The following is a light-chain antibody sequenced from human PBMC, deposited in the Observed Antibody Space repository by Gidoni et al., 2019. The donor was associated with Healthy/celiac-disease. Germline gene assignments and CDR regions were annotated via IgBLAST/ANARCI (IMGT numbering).Light chain of an antibody. CDR3: CSNAGSYVV. CDR1: SSDVGGYNY. J-gene: IGLJ2*01. V-gene: IGLV2-11*01. CDR2: EFS. Sequence: QSALTQPHSVSGSPGQSVTISCTGTSSDVGGYNYVSWYQQHPGKAPKLMISEFSKRPSGVPDRFSGSKSGNTASLTISGLQAEDEADYYCCSNAGSYVVFGGGTKLTVL.